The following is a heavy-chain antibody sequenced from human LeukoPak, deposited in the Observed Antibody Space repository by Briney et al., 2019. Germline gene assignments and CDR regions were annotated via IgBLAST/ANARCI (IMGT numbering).Heavy chain of an antibody. CDR3: ARIHSSSFYYYYYMDV. CDR1: GGSISSGSYY. V-gene: IGHV4-61*02. D-gene: IGHD6-6*01. J-gene: IGHJ6*03. CDR2: IYTSGST. Sequence: SETLSLTCTVSGGSISSGSYYWSWIRPPAGKGLEWIGRIYTSGSTNYNPSLKSRVTISVDTSKNQFSLKLSSVTAADTAVYYCARIHSSSFYYYYYMDVCGKGTTVTVSS.